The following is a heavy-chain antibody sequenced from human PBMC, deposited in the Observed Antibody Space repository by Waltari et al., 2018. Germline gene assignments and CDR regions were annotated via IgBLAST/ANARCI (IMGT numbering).Heavy chain of an antibody. CDR1: GFTVSSTY. J-gene: IGHJ4*02. V-gene: IGHV3-53*01. CDR3: ARVSRGGLFFDY. Sequence: EVQLVESGGGIIQSGGSLRLSCAASGFTVSSTYMSWVRQAPGKGLEWVSVIFSDGRTYYADSVKGRFTISRDNSKNTLYLQINSLRAEDTAVYYCARVSRGGLFFDYWGQGTLVTVPS. CDR2: IFSDGRT.